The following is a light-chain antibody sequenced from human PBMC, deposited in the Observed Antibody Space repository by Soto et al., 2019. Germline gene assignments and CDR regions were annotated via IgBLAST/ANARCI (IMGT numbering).Light chain of an antibody. Sequence: QSVLTQPASVSGSPGQSITMSCTGTSSDVGSYDFVSWYQQHPGKAPKLLIYEVSNRPSGVSARFSGSKSDNTASLTISGLQAADEADYFCSSYSSSIVRYVFGSGTKVTVL. V-gene: IGLV2-14*01. CDR3: SSYSSSIVRYV. CDR1: SSDVGSYDF. J-gene: IGLJ1*01. CDR2: EVS.